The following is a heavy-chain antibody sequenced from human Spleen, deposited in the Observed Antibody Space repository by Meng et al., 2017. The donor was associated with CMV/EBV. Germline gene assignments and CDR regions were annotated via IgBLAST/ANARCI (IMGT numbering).Heavy chain of an antibody. CDR1: GGSISSGDYY. CDR2: IYYSGST. J-gene: IGHJ2*01. V-gene: IGHV4-30-4*08. Sequence: VQLQESGPGLVKPSETLSLTCTVSGGSISSGDYYWSWIRQPPGKGLEWIGYIYYSGSTYYNPSLKSRVTISVDTSKNQFSLKLSSVTAADTAVYYCARVGGYDLLSYWYFDLWGRGTLVTVSS. CDR3: ARVGGYDLLSYWYFDL. D-gene: IGHD5-12*01.